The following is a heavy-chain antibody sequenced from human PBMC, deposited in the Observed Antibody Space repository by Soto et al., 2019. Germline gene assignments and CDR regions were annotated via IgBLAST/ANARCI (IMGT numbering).Heavy chain of an antibody. CDR2: IYYIGST. CDR3: ARTSTSGTRFDY. CDR1: GGSISSGGYY. D-gene: IGHD1-1*01. Sequence: SETLSLPCTVSGGSISSGGYYWNWIRQHPGKGLEWIGYIYYIGSTYYNPSLRSRVTISLDTSKNQFSLKLSSVTAADTAVYYCARTSTSGTRFDYWGQGTLVTVSS. V-gene: IGHV4-31*03. J-gene: IGHJ4*02.